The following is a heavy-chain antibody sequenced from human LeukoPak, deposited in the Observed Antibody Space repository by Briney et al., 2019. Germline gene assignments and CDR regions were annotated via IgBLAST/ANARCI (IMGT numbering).Heavy chain of an antibody. CDR2: IYWDDDN. J-gene: IGHJ4*02. CDR3: VHGNYYYGSGTRIEY. Sequence: SGPTLVNPTQTLTLTCTFSGLSLSTSGVGVGWIRQPPGKALEWLGLIYWDDDNRYSPSLKSRLTITKDTSKNQVVLTMTNMDPVDTGTYYCVHGNYYYGSGTRIEYWGQGTLVAVSS. D-gene: IGHD3-10*01. V-gene: IGHV2-5*02. CDR1: GLSLSTSGVG.